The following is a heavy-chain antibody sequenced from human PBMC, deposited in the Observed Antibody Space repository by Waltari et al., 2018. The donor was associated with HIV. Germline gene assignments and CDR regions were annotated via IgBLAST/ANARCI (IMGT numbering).Heavy chain of an antibody. CDR2: INPSGGST. CDR1: GYTFTSYY. J-gene: IGHJ4*02. D-gene: IGHD2-21*02. CDR3: ARGGIVVVTPLYYFDY. Sequence: QVQLVQSGAEVKKPGASVKVSCKASGYTFTSYYMHWVRQAPGQGLEWMGIINPSGGSTSYAQKSQGRVTMTRDTSTSTVYMELSSLRSEDTAVFYCARGGIVVVTPLYYFDYWGQGTLVTVSS. V-gene: IGHV1-46*03.